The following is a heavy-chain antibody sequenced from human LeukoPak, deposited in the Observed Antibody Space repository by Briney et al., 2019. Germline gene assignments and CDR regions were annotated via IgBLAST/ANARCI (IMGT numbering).Heavy chain of an antibody. J-gene: IGHJ4*02. Sequence: GSLRLSCAASGFTFSSYSMNWVRQPPGKGLEWIGEINHSGSTNYNPSLKSRVTISVDTSKNQFSLKLSSVTAADTAVYYCARDPYSSSWYDYFDYWGQGTLVTVSS. CDR2: INHSGST. CDR3: ARDPYSSSWYDYFDY. V-gene: IGHV4-34*01. CDR1: GFTFSSYS. D-gene: IGHD6-13*01.